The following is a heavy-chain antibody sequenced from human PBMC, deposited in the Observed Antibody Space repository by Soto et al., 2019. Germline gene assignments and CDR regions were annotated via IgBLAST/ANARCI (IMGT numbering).Heavy chain of an antibody. CDR2: IYSSVTT. Sequence: QLHLQESGPGLVRPSETLSLTCTVSGVSMSRSTYYWGWIRQPPGKGLEWVGSIYSSVTTYYNPSLKSRLTISADTSNNQFSLKLTSVTAADTAVYYCASVITMVRGVLEYWGQGTLVTVSS. CDR3: ASVITMVRGVLEY. V-gene: IGHV4-39*01. J-gene: IGHJ4*02. D-gene: IGHD3-10*01. CDR1: GVSMSRSTYY.